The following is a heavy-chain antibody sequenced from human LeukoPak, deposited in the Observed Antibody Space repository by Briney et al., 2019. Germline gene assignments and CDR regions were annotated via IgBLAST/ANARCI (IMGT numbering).Heavy chain of an antibody. V-gene: IGHV4-4*09. Sequence: SETLSLTCTVSGGSISSYYWSWIRQPPGKGLEWIGYIHTSGSTNYNPSLKSRVTISVDTSKNQFSLKLSSVTAADTAVYYCARHDSHYYYDSSGYPIRGYYFDYWGQGTLVTVSS. D-gene: IGHD3-22*01. J-gene: IGHJ4*02. CDR1: GGSISSYY. CDR2: IHTSGST. CDR3: ARHDSHYYYDSSGYPIRGYYFDY.